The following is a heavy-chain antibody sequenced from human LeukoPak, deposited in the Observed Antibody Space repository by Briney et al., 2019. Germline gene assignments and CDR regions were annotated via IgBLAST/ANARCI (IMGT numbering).Heavy chain of an antibody. Sequence: GESLKISCKASGYNFVSYCIGWVRQMPGKGLEWMGIIYPGDSDSRYSPSFQGQVTISVDRSISTAYLQWNSLKASDTAMYYCARPDTRGIPLPGVDSWGQGTLVTVSS. V-gene: IGHV5-51*01. D-gene: IGHD2-8*02. J-gene: IGHJ4*02. CDR1: GYNFVSYC. CDR3: ARPDTRGIPLPGVDS. CDR2: IYPGDSDS.